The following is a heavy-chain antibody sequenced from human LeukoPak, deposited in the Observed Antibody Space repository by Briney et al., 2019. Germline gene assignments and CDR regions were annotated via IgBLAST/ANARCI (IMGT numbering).Heavy chain of an antibody. CDR1: GGSISSGGYY. V-gene: IGHV4-31*03. D-gene: IGHD5-12*01. CDR3: ARVRSGYANPPGYFDY. CDR2: IYYSGST. Sequence: SETLSLTCIVSGGSISSGGYYWSWIRQHPGKGLEWIGYIYYSGSTYYNPSLKSRVTISVDTSKNQFSLKLSSVTAADTAVYYCARVRSGYANPPGYFDYWGQGTLVTVSS. J-gene: IGHJ4*02.